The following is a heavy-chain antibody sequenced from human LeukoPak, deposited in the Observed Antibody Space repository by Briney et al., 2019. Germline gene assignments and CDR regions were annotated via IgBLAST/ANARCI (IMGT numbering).Heavy chain of an antibody. CDR3: ARGGGGVAGQLSPDY. V-gene: IGHV1-46*01. Sequence: ASVKVSCKASGYTFTGYYMHWARQAPGQGLEWMGIINPSGGSTSYAQKFQGRVTMTRDTSTYTVYMELSSLRSEDTAVYYCARGGGGVAGQLSPDYWGQGTLVTVSP. J-gene: IGHJ4*02. D-gene: IGHD6-19*01. CDR2: INPSGGST. CDR1: GYTFTGYY.